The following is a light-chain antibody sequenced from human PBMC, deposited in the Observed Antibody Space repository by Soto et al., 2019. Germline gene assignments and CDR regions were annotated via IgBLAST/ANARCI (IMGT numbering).Light chain of an antibody. V-gene: IGLV6-57*01. CDR1: SGSIASNY. CDR3: QSYDSIGV. J-gene: IGLJ3*02. Sequence: FMLTQPHSVSESPGKTVTISCTRSSGSIASNYVQWYQQRPGSSPTTVIYEDNQRPSGVPDRFYGSIDSSSNSASLTISGLKTEDEADYYCQSYDSIGVFGGGTKLTVL. CDR2: EDN.